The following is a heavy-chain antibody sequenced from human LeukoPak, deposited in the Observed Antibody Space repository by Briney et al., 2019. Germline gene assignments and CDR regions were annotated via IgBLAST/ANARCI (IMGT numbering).Heavy chain of an antibody. D-gene: IGHD6-13*01. CDR1: GGSISSYY. V-gene: IGHV4-59*01. CDR3: ARSTGGSWYIQYAFDI. J-gene: IGHJ3*02. Sequence: SETLSLTCTVSGGSISSYYWSWIRQPPGKGLEWIGDIYYSGSTNYNPSLKSRVTISVDTSKNQFSLKLSSVTVSDTAVYYCARSTGGSWYIQYAFDIWGQGTMVTVSS. CDR2: IYYSGST.